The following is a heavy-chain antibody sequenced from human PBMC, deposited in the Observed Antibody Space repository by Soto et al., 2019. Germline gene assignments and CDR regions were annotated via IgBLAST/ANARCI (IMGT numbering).Heavy chain of an antibody. J-gene: IGHJ4*02. CDR2: IYYDGNT. D-gene: IGHD6-6*01. CDR3: ARSSITPRLFMYPFDY. CDR1: GGSITSSSHY. V-gene: IGHV4-39*01. Sequence: QLQLQESGPGLVKPSETLSLTCTVSGGSITSSSHYWGWIRQPPGKGLECIGNIYYDGNTYYNPSLKSRVTISFATSKNQFSLRLNSVTAADTAVYYCARSSITPRLFMYPFDYWGQGTLVTVSS.